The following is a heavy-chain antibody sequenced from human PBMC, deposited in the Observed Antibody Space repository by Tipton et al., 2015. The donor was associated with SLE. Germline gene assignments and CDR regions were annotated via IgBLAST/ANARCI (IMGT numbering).Heavy chain of an antibody. J-gene: IGHJ4*02. V-gene: IGHV4-39*07. D-gene: IGHD3-9*01. CDR3: ATSPLTL. CDR1: GGSISSSYY. CDR2: ISYTGST. Sequence: PSLTCTVSGGSISSSYYWGWIRQSPGKGLEWIGSISYTGSTYYNPSLKSRVTISVDMSKNQFSLKLTSVTAADTAVYYCATSPLTLWGQGTLVTVSS.